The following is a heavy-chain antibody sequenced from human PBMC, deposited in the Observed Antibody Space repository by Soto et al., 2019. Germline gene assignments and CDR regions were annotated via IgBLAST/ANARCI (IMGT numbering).Heavy chain of an antibody. CDR2: ISAYNGNT. CDR1: GYTFTSYG. J-gene: IGHJ1*01. Sequence: GASVKVSCKASGYTFTSYGISWVRQAPGQGLEWMGWISAYNGNTNYAQKLQGRVTMTTDTSTSTAYTELRSLRSGDTAVYYCAGGMAYCSGGSCYYEYFQHWGQGTRVTVSS. V-gene: IGHV1-18*01. CDR3: AGGMAYCSGGSCYYEYFQH. D-gene: IGHD2-15*01.